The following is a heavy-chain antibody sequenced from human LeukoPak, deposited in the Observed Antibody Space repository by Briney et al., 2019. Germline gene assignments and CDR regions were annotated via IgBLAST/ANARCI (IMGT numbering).Heavy chain of an antibody. V-gene: IGHV3-30*18. CDR1: GFSFSTYA. CDR2: ISFDGSNK. Sequence: GGSLRLSCAASGFSFSTYAMHWVRQAPGKGLEWVTAISFDGSNKNYADFVQGRFTSSRDNSKNSLYLQMNSLRAEDTAVYYCAKGGHSYGYADYWGQGTLVTVSS. J-gene: IGHJ4*02. CDR3: AKGGHSYGYADY. D-gene: IGHD5-18*01.